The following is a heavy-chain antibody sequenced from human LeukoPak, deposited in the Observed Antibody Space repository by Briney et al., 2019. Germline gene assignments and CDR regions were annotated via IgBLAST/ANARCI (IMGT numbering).Heavy chain of an antibody. CDR2: IKEDGSEK. Sequence: PGGSLRLSCTASGFTFSSYWMSWVRQAPGKGLEWVADIKEDGSEKYHVDSVKGRFTVSRDSAESSLYLQMNSLRAEDTAVYFCARGSGWHDFWGQGTLVTVSS. CDR1: GFTFSSYW. V-gene: IGHV3-7*04. J-gene: IGHJ4*02. D-gene: IGHD6-19*01. CDR3: ARGSGWHDF.